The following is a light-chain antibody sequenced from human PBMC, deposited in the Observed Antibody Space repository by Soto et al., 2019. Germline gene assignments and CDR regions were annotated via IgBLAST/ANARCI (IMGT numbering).Light chain of an antibody. V-gene: IGLV2-14*01. Sequence: QSALTQPASVSGSPGQSITISCTGTITDIGAYNYVSWYQQHPGKAPKLLIYGVSSRPSGVSNRFSGSKSGNAAYLTISGLQADDEAEYYCSSYAGSYTYVFGTGTKVTVL. CDR2: GVS. J-gene: IGLJ1*01. CDR1: ITDIGAYNY. CDR3: SSYAGSYTYV.